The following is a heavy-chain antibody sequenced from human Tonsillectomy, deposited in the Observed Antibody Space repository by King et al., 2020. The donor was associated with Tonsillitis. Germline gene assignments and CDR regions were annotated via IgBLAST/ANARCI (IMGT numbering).Heavy chain of an antibody. CDR1: GFAVSRNY. D-gene: IGHD7-27*01. CDR2: MDDGNDS. J-gene: IGHJ3*02. CDR3: ARVTGDFAFDI. V-gene: IGHV3-53*01. Sequence: LVESGGDLIQPGGSLRLSCAASGFAVSRNYMSWVRQAPGKGMEWVSVMDDGNDSYYTGSVKGRFTNSRDISKNTLYLQMNSLKAEDTAVYYCARVTGDFAFDIWGQGTMVIVSS.